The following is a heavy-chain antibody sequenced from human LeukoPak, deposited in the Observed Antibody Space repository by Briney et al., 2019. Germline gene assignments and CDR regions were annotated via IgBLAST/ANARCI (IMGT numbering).Heavy chain of an antibody. CDR1: GGSLRSSSYY. J-gene: IGHJ4*02. D-gene: IGHD1-1*01. Sequence: SETLSLTCTVSGGSLRSSSYYGAWIRQPPGKGLEWIGSVYYTGSTYYRPSLTGRLTISVDASKNQFSLRLNSVTAADMAVYYCPTHAAPNDLLVDYWGQGSLVTVSS. CDR3: PTHAAPNDLLVDY. CDR2: VYYTGST. V-gene: IGHV4-39*01.